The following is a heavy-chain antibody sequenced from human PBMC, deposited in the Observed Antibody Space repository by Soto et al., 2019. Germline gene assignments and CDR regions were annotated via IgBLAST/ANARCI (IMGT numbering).Heavy chain of an antibody. J-gene: IGHJ4*02. D-gene: IGHD3-3*01. CDR2: ISGSGGST. CDR1: GFTFSSYS. CDR3: AKDPPYYDFWSGYPPRDY. V-gene: IGHV3-23*01. Sequence: PGVSLRLSFAASGFTFSSYSMSWVRQAPGKGLEWVSAISGSGGSTYYADSVKGRFTISRDNSKNTLYLQMNSLRAEDTAVYYCAKDPPYYDFWSGYPPRDYWGQGTLVTVSS.